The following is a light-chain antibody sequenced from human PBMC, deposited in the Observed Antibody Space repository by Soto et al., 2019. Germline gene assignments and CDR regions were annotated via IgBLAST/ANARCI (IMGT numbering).Light chain of an antibody. J-gene: IGKJ2*01. Sequence: DIQMTQSPSTLSASVGDRVTITCRASQSISSWLAWYQQKPGKAPKLPIYDASSLESGVPSRFSGSGSGTEFTLTISSLPPDDFATYYCQQYNSYPYTFGQGTKVDIK. CDR3: QQYNSYPYT. CDR2: DAS. V-gene: IGKV1-5*01. CDR1: QSISSW.